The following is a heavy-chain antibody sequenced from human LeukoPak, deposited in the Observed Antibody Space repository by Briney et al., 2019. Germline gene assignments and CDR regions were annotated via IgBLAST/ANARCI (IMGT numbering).Heavy chain of an antibody. CDR1: GFTFTNYA. CDR3: AKDRTYCSSTNCYGTYYFDY. Sequence: PGGPLRLSCAASGFTFTNYAMTWVRQAPGKGLEWVSTISGSGGRTYYADSVKGRFTISRDNSKNTLNLQMNSLRAEDTAEYYCAKDRTYCSSTNCYGTYYFDYWGQGTLVTVSS. D-gene: IGHD2-2*01. CDR2: ISGSGGRT. V-gene: IGHV3-23*01. J-gene: IGHJ4*02.